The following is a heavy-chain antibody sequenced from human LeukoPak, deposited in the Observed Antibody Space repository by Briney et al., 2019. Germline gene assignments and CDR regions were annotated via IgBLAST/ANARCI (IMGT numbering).Heavy chain of an antibody. Sequence: PGGSLRPSCAASGFTFDDYAMHWVRQAPGKGLEWVSGISWNSGSIGYADSVKGRFTISRDNAKNSLYLQMNSLRAEDMALYYCATLSGGYMDVWGKGTTVTVSS. CDR3: ATLSGGYMDV. J-gene: IGHJ6*03. V-gene: IGHV3-9*03. CDR2: ISWNSGSI. CDR1: GFTFDDYA. D-gene: IGHD1-14*01.